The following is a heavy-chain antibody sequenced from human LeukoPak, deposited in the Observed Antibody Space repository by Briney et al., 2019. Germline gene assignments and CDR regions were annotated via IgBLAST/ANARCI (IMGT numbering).Heavy chain of an antibody. CDR2: ISWDGGST. Sequence: GGSLRLSCAASGLTFDDYAMHWVRQAPGKGLEWASLISWDGGSTYYADSVKGRFTISRDNSKNSLYLQMNSLRAEDTALYYCAKDIGPRYCSGGSCYWDNDAFDIWGQGTMVTVSS. D-gene: IGHD2-15*01. V-gene: IGHV3-43D*03. CDR1: GLTFDDYA. J-gene: IGHJ3*02. CDR3: AKDIGPRYCSGGSCYWDNDAFDI.